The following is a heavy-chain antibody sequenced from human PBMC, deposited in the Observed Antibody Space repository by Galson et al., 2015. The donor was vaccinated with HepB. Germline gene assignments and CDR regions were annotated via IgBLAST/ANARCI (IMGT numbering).Heavy chain of an antibody. CDR3: AKGVGYSLRDSFDI. CDR1: GFTFDDYA. Sequence: SLRLSCAASGFTFDDYAMHWVRQAPGKGLEWVSGISWNSGTIDSAGSVKGRFTISRDSAKSSLYLQMNSLRPEDTALYYCAKGVGYSLRDSFDIWGQGTMVTVSS. D-gene: IGHD6-13*01. CDR2: ISWNSGTI. J-gene: IGHJ3*02. V-gene: IGHV3-9*01.